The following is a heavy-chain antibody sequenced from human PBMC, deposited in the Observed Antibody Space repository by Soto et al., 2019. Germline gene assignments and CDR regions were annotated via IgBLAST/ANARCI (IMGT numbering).Heavy chain of an antibody. CDR2: INGGSGDT. CDR3: ARSQWLPFFDY. D-gene: IGHD6-19*01. CDR1: GDTFTAYA. V-gene: IGHV1-3*01. Sequence: QVQLVQSGAEVKKPGASVKVSCKASGDTFTAYAIHWVRQAPGQRLEWLGWINGGSGDTKYSQMLQGRVIITRDTSATTAYMELSSLTSEDTALYYYARSQWLPFFDYWGQGTLVTVSS. J-gene: IGHJ4*02.